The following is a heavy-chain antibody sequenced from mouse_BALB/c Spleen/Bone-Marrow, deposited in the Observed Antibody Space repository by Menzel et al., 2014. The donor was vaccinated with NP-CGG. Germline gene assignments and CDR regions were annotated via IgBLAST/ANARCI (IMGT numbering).Heavy chain of an antibody. CDR3: AREGYASTAWFAY. CDR1: GYTFTDYA. Sequence: VQLVESGPELVRPGVSVKISCKGFGYTFTDYAMHWVKQSHAKSLEWIGVINTYSGNTNYDQNFKGKATMTVDKSSSTAFMELARLTYEDSAIYYCAREGYASTAWFAYWGQGTLVTVSA. CDR2: INTYSGNT. V-gene: IGHV1-67*01. D-gene: IGHD1-1*01. J-gene: IGHJ3*01.